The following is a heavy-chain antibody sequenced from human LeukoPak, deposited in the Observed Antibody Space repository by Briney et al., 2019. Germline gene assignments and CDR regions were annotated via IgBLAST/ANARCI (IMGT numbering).Heavy chain of an antibody. V-gene: IGHV4-59*01. CDR1: GGSISSYY. J-gene: IGHJ6*03. CDR2: IYYSGST. Sequence: SETLSLTCTVSGGSISSYYWSWIRQPPGKGLEWFGYIYYSGSTNYNPSLNSRVTISVDTSKNQFSLKLTSVTAADTAVYYCARTTEGGYTYGYFYYYYMDVWGKGTTVTISS. D-gene: IGHD5-18*01. CDR3: ARTTEGGYTYGYFYYYYMDV.